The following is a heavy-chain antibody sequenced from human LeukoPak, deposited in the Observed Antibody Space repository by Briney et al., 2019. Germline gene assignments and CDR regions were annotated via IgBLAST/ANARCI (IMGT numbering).Heavy chain of an antibody. D-gene: IGHD3-22*01. CDR1: GFTFSSYA. CDR3: AKDRITMIVVVIRPWDY. J-gene: IGHJ4*02. V-gene: IGHV3-23*01. Sequence: PGGSLRLSCAASGFTFSSYAMSWVRQAPGKGLEWVSAISGSGGSTYYADSVKGRFTISRDNSKNTLYLQMHSLRAEDTAVYYCAKDRITMIVVVIRPWDYWGQGTLVTVSS. CDR2: ISGSGGST.